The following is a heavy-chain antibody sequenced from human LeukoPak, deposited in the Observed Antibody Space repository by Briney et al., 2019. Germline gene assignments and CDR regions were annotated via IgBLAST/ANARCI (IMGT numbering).Heavy chain of an antibody. V-gene: IGHV4-61*08. CDR2: IYFSGST. CDR3: ARGLGAVAGRIYDGFDM. CDR1: GGSIRSGDYY. D-gene: IGHD6-19*01. J-gene: IGHJ3*02. Sequence: SETLSLTCTVSGGSIRSGDYYWSWIRQPPGKGLEWIGYIYFSGSTNYNPSLKSRVTISIDTPNNQFSLKLSSVTAADTGVYYCARGLGAVAGRIYDGFDMWGQGTMVTVSS.